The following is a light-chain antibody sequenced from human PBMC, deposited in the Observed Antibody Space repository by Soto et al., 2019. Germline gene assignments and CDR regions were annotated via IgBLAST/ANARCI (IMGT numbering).Light chain of an antibody. V-gene: IGKV1-5*03. CDR2: KAS. Sequence: DIQMTQSPSTLSGSVGERVTITCRASQTISSWLAWYQQKPGKAPKLLIYKASTLKSGVPSRFSGSGSGTDFTLSINSLQPEDFATYYCQQAYSFPITFGQGTRLEIK. CDR1: QTISSW. J-gene: IGKJ5*01. CDR3: QQAYSFPIT.